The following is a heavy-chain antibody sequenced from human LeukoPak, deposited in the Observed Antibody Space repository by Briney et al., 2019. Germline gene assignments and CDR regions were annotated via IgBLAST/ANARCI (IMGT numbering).Heavy chain of an antibody. CDR1: GFTFSSYE. Sequence: PGGSLRLSCAASGFTFSSYEMNWVRQAPGKGLEWVSYISSSGSTIYYADSVKGRFTISRDNSKNTLYLQMNSLRPEDTAVYYCTRDLGTEYNIFDYWGQGTLVTVSS. J-gene: IGHJ4*02. D-gene: IGHD3-9*01. V-gene: IGHV3-48*03. CDR3: TRDLGTEYNIFDY. CDR2: ISSSGSTI.